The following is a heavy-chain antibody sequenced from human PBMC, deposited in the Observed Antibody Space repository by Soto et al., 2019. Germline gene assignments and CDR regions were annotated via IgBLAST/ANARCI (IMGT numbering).Heavy chain of an antibody. Sequence: PSETLSLTCTVSGGSVSSGNYCWSWIRQPPGKGLERIGYIYYSGSTNYNPSLKSRVTLSVDTSKNQFSLKLNSVTAADTAVYYCARGPVRNSWFDPWGQGTLVTVSS. V-gene: IGHV4-61*01. D-gene: IGHD4-17*01. CDR3: ARGPVRNSWFDP. CDR1: GGSVSSGNYC. CDR2: IYYSGST. J-gene: IGHJ5*02.